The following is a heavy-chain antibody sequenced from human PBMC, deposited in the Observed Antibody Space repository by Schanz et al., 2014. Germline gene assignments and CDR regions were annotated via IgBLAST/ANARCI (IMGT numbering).Heavy chain of an antibody. CDR1: GFTFSTYA. Sequence: EVQVVESGGGLVQPGGSLRLSCATSGFTFSTYAMSWVRQAPGKGLEWVSGISGSGVITYYEDSVKGRFTISRDKFKNTLYLQMNSLRAEDTAVYFCARDGGRDGYNLAFDVWGQGTLVTVSS. CDR3: ARDGGRDGYNLAFDV. D-gene: IGHD5-12*01. CDR2: ISGSGVIT. J-gene: IGHJ3*01. V-gene: IGHV3-23*04.